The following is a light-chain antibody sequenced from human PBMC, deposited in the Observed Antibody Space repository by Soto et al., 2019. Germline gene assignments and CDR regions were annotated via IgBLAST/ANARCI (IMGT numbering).Light chain of an antibody. CDR1: QTIISC. CDR2: DAS. J-gene: IGKJ5*01. V-gene: IGKV3-11*01. CDR3: QHRMNWPLT. Sequence: EIVMTQSPATLSVSPGERATLTCRASQTIISCLAWYHHKPGQAPRLLIYDASNCDTGIPARFSGSGSETDFTLTISSLEPGDFAVYYCQHRMNWPLTFGQGTRLEIK.